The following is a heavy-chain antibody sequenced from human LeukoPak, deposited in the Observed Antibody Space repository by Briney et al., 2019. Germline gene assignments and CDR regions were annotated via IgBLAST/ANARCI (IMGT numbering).Heavy chain of an antibody. CDR2: IYSSGST. V-gene: IGHV4-61*02. Sequence: PSETLSLTCTVSGGSISSSSYYWSWIRQPAGKGLEWIGRIYSSGSTNSNPSLKSRVTMSVDTSKNRFSLKLSSVTAADTAVYFCARGYGLGSPYYFDYWGQGTLVTVSS. D-gene: IGHD3/OR15-3a*01. CDR3: ARGYGLGSPYYFDY. J-gene: IGHJ4*02. CDR1: GGSISSSSYY.